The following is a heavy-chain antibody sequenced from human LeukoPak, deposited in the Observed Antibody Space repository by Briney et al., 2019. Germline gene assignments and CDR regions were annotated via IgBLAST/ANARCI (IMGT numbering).Heavy chain of an antibody. CDR2: IWFDVSNK. J-gene: IGHJ4*02. CDR3: ARSLDGYSGYEIYFDY. V-gene: IGHV3-33*01. D-gene: IGHD5-12*01. CDR1: GFTFSSYG. Sequence: PGRSLRLSCAASGFTFSSYGMHWVRQAPRKGLEWVAVIWFDVSNKYYADSVKGRFTISRDNSKNTLYLQMNSLRGEDTAVYYCARSLDGYSGYEIYFDYWGQGTLVTVSS.